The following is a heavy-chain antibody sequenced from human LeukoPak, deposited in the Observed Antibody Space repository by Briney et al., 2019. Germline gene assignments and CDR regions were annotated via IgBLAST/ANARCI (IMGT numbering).Heavy chain of an antibody. V-gene: IGHV4-30-2*01. CDR1: GGSISSGGYS. CDR3: ARLRGSSWSHYYYGMDV. D-gene: IGHD6-13*01. Sequence: SETLSLTCAVSGGSISSGGYSWSWIRQPPGKGLEWIGYIYHSGSTYYNPSLKSRVTISVDTSKNQFSLKLSSVTAADTAVYYCARLRGSSWSHYYYGMDVWGQGTTVTVSS. J-gene: IGHJ6*02. CDR2: IYHSGST.